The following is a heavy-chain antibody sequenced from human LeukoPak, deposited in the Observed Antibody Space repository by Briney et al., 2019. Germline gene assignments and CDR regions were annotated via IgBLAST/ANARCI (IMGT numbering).Heavy chain of an antibody. J-gene: IGHJ5*02. V-gene: IGHV4-59*08. D-gene: IGHD3-3*01. CDR2: IYYSGST. CDR1: GGPISSYY. CDR3: ARQAQYDFWSGYLPYRSRFDP. Sequence: SETLSLTCTVSGGPISSYYWSWIRQPPGKGLEWIGYIYYSGSTNYNPSLKSRVTISIDTSKNQFSLRLTSVTAADTAVYYCARQAQYDFWSGYLPYRSRFDPWGQGTLVTVSS.